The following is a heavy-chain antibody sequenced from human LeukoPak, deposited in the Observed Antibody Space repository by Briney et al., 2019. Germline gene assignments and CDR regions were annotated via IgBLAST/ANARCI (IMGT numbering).Heavy chain of an antibody. J-gene: IGHJ5*02. V-gene: IGHV4-31*03. CDR1: GGSISSGGYY. CDR2: IYYSGST. Sequence: SQTLSLTCTVSGGSISSGGYYWSWIRQHPGKGLEWIGYIYYSGSTNYNPSLKSRVTISVDTSKNQFSLTLTSVTAADTAVYYCAGGHRNWLLSWFDPWGRGTLVTVSS. D-gene: IGHD3-9*01. CDR3: AGGHRNWLLSWFDP.